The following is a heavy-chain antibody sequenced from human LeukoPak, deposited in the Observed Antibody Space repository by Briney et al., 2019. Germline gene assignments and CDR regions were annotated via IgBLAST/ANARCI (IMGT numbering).Heavy chain of an antibody. CDR2: FDPEDGET. CDR3: ATGVDTAMVTGY. Sequence: GASVKVSCKVAGYTLTELSMHWVRQAPGKGLEWMGGFDPEDGETIYAQKFQGRVTMTEDTSTDTAYMELSSLRSEDTAVYYCATGVDTAMVTGYWGQGTLVTVSS. V-gene: IGHV1-24*01. CDR1: GYTLTELS. J-gene: IGHJ4*02. D-gene: IGHD5-18*01.